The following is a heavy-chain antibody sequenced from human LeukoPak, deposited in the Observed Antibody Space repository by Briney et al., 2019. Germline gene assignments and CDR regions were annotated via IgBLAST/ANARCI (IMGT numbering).Heavy chain of an antibody. CDR2: IKSNTDGGTT. J-gene: IGHJ4*02. CDR3: TTDTSSSDFDY. V-gene: IGHV3-15*01. D-gene: IGHD6-6*01. Sequence: PGGSLRLSCAASGFTFSNAWMSWVRQAPGKGQEWVGRIKSNTDGGTTDYAARVKGRFTISKDDSTNTLYLQMNSLKTEDTAVYYCTTDTSSSDFDYWGQGTLVTVSS. CDR1: GFTFSNAW.